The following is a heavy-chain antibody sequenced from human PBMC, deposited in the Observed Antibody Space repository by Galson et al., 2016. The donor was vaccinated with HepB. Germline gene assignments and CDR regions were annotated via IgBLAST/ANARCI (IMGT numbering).Heavy chain of an antibody. CDR3: ARDHGDSNYVEGY. Sequence: SVKVSCKASGGTFSSYAISWVRQAPGQGLEWMGGIIPIFGTANYAQKFQGRVTITADESTSTAYMELSSLRSEDTAVYYCARDHGDSNYVEGYWGQGTLVTVSS. CDR2: IIPIFGTA. D-gene: IGHD4-11*01. V-gene: IGHV1-69*13. J-gene: IGHJ4*02. CDR1: GGTFSSYA.